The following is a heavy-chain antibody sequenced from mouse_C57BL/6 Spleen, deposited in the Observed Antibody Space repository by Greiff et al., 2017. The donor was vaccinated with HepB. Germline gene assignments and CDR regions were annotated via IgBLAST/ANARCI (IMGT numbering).Heavy chain of an antibody. Sequence: EVQGVESGGGLVQPKGSLKLSCAASGFSFNTYAMNWVRQAPGKGLEWVARIRSKSNNYATYYADSVKDRFTISRDDSESMLYLQMNNLKTEDTAMYYCVRQEEGVYYGNYEDYYAMDYWGQGTSVTVSS. D-gene: IGHD2-1*01. CDR1: GFSFNTYA. CDR3: VRQEEGVYYGNYEDYYAMDY. V-gene: IGHV10-1*01. CDR2: IRSKSNNYAT. J-gene: IGHJ4*01.